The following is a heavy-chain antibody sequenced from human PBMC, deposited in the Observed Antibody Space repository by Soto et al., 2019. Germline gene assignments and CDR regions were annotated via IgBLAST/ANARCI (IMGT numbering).Heavy chain of an antibody. V-gene: IGHV4-30-4*01. D-gene: IGHD3-22*01. CDR1: GGSISSGDYY. J-gene: IGHJ4*02. Sequence: PSETLSLTCTVSGGSISSGDYYWSWIRQPPGKGLGWIGYIYYSGSTYYNPSLKSRVTISVDTSKNQFSLKLSSVTAADTAVYYCARATYYYDSSGYYYFDYWGQGTLVTVS. CDR2: IYYSGST. CDR3: ARATYYYDSSGYYYFDY.